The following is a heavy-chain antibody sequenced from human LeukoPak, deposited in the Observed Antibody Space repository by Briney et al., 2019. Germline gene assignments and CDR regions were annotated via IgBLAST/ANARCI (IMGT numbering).Heavy chain of an antibody. J-gene: IGHJ6*03. CDR2: IDYSGST. Sequence: SETLSLTCTVPGGSVRPYFWNWIRQSPGKGLEWLAFIDYSGSTSYNPSLNSRATISTDTSKSQFSLRLSSVTAADTAVYYCARGSGTTGTIYMDVWGKGITVTVSS. CDR3: ARGSGTTGTIYMDV. V-gene: IGHV4-59*02. CDR1: GGSVRPYF. D-gene: IGHD1-1*01.